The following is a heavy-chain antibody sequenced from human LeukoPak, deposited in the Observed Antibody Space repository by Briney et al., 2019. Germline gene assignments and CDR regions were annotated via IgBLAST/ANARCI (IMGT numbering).Heavy chain of an antibody. V-gene: IGHV3-23*01. CDR1: GFTFSSYA. Sequence: GGSLRLSCAASGFTFSSYAMSWVRQAPGKGLEWVSAISGSGGSTYYADSVKGRFTISRDNSKNTLYLQMNSLRAEDTAVYYCATLGGYDSSGYSDYWGQGTLVTVSS. D-gene: IGHD3-22*01. CDR3: ATLGGYDSSGYSDY. CDR2: ISGSGGST. J-gene: IGHJ4*02.